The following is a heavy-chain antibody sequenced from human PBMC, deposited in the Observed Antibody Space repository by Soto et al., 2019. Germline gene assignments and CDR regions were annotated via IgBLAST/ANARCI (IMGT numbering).Heavy chain of an antibody. D-gene: IGHD3-10*02. Sequence: PSETLPVTCTASGGSISSSSYYWGWIRQPPGKGLEWIGSIYYSGSTYYNPSLKSRVTISVDTSKNQFSLKLSSVTAADTAVYYCARGRANMLGFTWMDVWGQGTTVTVSS. J-gene: IGHJ6*02. CDR1: GGSISSSSYY. CDR3: ARGRANMLGFTWMDV. V-gene: IGHV4-39*01. CDR2: IYYSGST.